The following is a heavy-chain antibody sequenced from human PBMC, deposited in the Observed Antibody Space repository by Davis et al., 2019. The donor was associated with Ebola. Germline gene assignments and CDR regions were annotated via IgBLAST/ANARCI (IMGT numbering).Heavy chain of an antibody. D-gene: IGHD6-13*01. CDR3: AREDDSSSFLYYYYMDV. J-gene: IGHJ6*03. CDR2: IKEDGSEK. V-gene: IGHV3-7*03. Sequence: GGSLRLSCAGSGFTFSSYSMSWVRQAPGKGLEWVANIKEDGSEKYYVDSVKGRFTISRDNAKNSLYLQMNSLRAEDTAVYYCAREDDSSSFLYYYYMDVWGKGTTVTVSS. CDR1: GFTFSSYS.